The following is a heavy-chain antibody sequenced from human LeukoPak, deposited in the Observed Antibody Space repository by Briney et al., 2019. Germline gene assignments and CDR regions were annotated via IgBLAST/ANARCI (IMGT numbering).Heavy chain of an antibody. J-gene: IGHJ6*04. CDR1: GFTFNDYC. CDR2: ITSDGDST. V-gene: IGHV3-43*01. Sequence: GGSLRLSCSASGFTFNDYCMHWVRQAPGKGLEWISLITSDGDSTYYADSVKGRFTISRDNAKNSLYLQMNSLRAEDTAVYYCAGLGITMIGGVWGKGTTVTISS. CDR3: AGLGITMIGGV. D-gene: IGHD3-10*02.